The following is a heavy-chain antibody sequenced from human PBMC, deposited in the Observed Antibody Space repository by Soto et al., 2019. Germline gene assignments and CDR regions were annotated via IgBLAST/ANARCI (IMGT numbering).Heavy chain of an antibody. CDR1: GGSFSSGGYY. D-gene: IGHD2-8*02. CDR3: ARATSFSGHHGY. V-gene: IGHV4-31*03. J-gene: IGHJ4*02. Sequence: QLQLQESGPGLVKPSQTLSLACTVCGGSFSSGGYYWSWIRQLPGKGLEWIGYIYYSGSTYYNPSLKSRFTISLDTSKNQFSLKLSSVTAADTAVYYCARATSFSGHHGYWGQGTLVTVSS. CDR2: IYYSGST.